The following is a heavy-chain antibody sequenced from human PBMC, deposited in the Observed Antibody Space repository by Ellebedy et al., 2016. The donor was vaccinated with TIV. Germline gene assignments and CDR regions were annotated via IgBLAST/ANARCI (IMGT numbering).Heavy chain of an antibody. D-gene: IGHD6-13*01. CDR2: IYYSGSTS. Sequence: MPSETLSLPCTVSGGSISSSSYYWGWIRQPPGKGLEWIGSIYYSGSTSYYNPSLKSRVTMSVDTSKNQFSLKLSSVTAADTAVYYCARPEYSSRPWSFRYWGQGTLVAVSS. CDR3: ARPEYSSRPWSFRY. CDR1: GGSISSSSYY. J-gene: IGHJ4*02. V-gene: IGHV4-39*01.